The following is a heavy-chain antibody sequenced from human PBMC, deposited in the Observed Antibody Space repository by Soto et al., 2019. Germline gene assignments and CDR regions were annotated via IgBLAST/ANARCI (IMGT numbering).Heavy chain of an antibody. CDR3: ARDGGTTSSGYVFGFDY. V-gene: IGHV1-46*01. J-gene: IGHJ4*02. D-gene: IGHD3-22*01. Sequence: ASVKVSCKASGYTFTSYYMHWVRQAPGQGLEWMGIINPSGGSTSYAQKFQGRVTMTRDTSTSTAYMELRSLRSDDTAVYYCARDGGTTSSGYVFGFDYWGQGTLVTVSS. CDR1: GYTFTSYY. CDR2: INPSGGST.